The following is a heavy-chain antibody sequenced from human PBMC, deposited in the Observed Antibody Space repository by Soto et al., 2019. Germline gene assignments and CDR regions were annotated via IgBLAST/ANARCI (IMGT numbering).Heavy chain of an antibody. J-gene: IGHJ4*02. D-gene: IGHD6-6*01. CDR2: ISDSGGTT. Sequence: GGSLRLSCAASGFPFSSFGMTWVRQAPGKGLEWVSGISDSGGTTYYADSVKGRFTISRDNSKNTLYLQMNSPRAEDTAVYYCAKGMAARPRLFDSWGQGTLVTVSS. CDR3: AKGMAARPRLFDS. CDR1: GFPFSSFG. V-gene: IGHV3-23*01.